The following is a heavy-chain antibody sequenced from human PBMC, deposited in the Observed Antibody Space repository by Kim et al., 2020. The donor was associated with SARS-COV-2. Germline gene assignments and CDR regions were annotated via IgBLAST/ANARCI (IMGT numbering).Heavy chain of an antibody. J-gene: IGHJ3*02. CDR3: ASLPLAYYYDSSGHDAFDI. CDR1: GYTFTSYA. V-gene: IGHV1-3*01. D-gene: IGHD3-22*01. Sequence: ASVKVSCKASGYTFTSYAMHWVRQAPGQRLEWMGWINAGNGNTKYSQKFQGRVTITRDTSASTAYMELSSLRSEDTAVYYCASLPLAYYYDSSGHDAFDIWGQGTMVTVSS. CDR2: INAGNGNT.